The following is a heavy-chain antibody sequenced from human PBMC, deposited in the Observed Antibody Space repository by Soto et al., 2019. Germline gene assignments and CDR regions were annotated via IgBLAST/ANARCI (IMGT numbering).Heavy chain of an antibody. D-gene: IGHD2-15*01. CDR2: IIPIFGTA. Sequence: QVQLVQSGAEVKKPGSSVKVSCKASGGTFSSYAISWVRQAPGQGLEWMGGIIPIFGTAHYAQKFQGRVTITADKSTSTAYMELSSLRSEDTAVYYCARVGNGLGYCSGGSCYDYGDYYYYYGMDVWGQGTTVTVSS. CDR3: ARVGNGLGYCSGGSCYDYGDYYYYYGMDV. V-gene: IGHV1-69*06. J-gene: IGHJ6*02. CDR1: GGTFSSYA.